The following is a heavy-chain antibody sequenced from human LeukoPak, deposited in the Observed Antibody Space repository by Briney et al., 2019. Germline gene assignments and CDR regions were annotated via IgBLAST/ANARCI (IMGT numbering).Heavy chain of an antibody. V-gene: IGHV1-2*02. J-gene: IGHJ4*02. CDR3: ARTNGGYEYN. D-gene: IGHD5-12*01. CDR2: INPHSGDT. Sequence: ASVKVSCKASGYTFTSYAISWVRQAPGQGLEWMGWINPHSGDTIYAQKFQGRLTLTRDTSISTAYMEVSRLKSDDTAVYYCARTNGGYEYNWGQGTRVIVSS. CDR1: GYTFTSYA.